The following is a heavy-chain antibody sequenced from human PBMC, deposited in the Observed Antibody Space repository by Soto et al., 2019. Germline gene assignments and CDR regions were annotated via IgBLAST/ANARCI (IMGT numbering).Heavy chain of an antibody. CDR3: ARDLDGLHDDTSGPFPRPG. CDR2: IHSSGSI. CDR1: GGSISSDAYY. V-gene: IGHV4-30-4*01. J-gene: IGHJ1*01. Sequence: SETLSLTCTVSGGSISSDAYYWSWIRQAPGRGLEWIGYIHSSGSIYYNPSLKSRATMSIDTAGNQFSLKVSSVTVADTAVYYCARDLDGLHDDTSGPFPRPGWGQGTLVTVS. D-gene: IGHD3-22*01.